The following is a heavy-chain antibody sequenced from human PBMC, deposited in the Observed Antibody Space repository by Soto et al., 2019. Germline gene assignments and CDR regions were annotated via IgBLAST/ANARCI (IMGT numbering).Heavy chain of an antibody. CDR1: GFSFSVYY. CDR2: IGQGGGKN. J-gene: IGHJ4*02. Sequence: EVQLVESGGGLVQPGGSLRLSCAAAGFSFSVYYMSWVRQAPGKGLEWVATIGQGGGKNYYVDSVKGRFTVSRDNAKNSLYLEMSSLRAEDTAVYYCAIVFYGTSDHWGQGTLVTVSS. V-gene: IGHV3-7*05. D-gene: IGHD4-17*01. CDR3: AIVFYGTSDH.